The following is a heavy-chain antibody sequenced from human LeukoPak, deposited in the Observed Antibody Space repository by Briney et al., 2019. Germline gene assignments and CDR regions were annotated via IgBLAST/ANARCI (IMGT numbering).Heavy chain of an antibody. J-gene: IGHJ6*02. CDR2: IKQDGSEK. CDR3: ARDGRLQYTNYYYYGMDV. D-gene: IGHD4-11*01. V-gene: IGHV3-7*01. Sequence: GGSLRLSCAASGFTFSSYWMSWVRQAPGKGLEWVANIKQDGSEKYYVDSVKGRFTISRDNAKNSLYLQMNSLRAEDTAVYYCARDGRLQYTNYYYYGMDVWGQGTTVTVSS. CDR1: GFTFSSYW.